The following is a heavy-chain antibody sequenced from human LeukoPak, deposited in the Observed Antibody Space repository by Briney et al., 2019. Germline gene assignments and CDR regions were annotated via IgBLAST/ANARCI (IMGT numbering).Heavy chain of an antibody. CDR1: GFTFSSYG. D-gene: IGHD4-17*01. V-gene: IGHV3-30*18. Sequence: GGSLRLSCAASGFTFSSYGMHWVRQAPGKGLEWVAVISYDGSNKYYADSVKGRFTISRDNSKNTLYLQMNSLRAEDTAVYYCAKAWNDYGGYGNYWGQGTLVTVSS. J-gene: IGHJ4*02. CDR2: ISYDGSNK. CDR3: AKAWNDYGGYGNY.